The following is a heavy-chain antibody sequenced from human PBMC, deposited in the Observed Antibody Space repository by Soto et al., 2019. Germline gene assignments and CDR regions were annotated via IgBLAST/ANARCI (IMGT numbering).Heavy chain of an antibody. CDR1: GGSVISGSYR. D-gene: IGHD1-26*01. J-gene: IGHJ6*02. V-gene: IGHV4-61*01. CDR2: IHVSGST. Sequence: SETXSLACTVSGGSVISGSYRWTWIRQPPGKGLEWIGYIHVSGSTNDNPSLKGRVTMSIDTSKNQFSLKLSSVTAADTDVYYCERDGNGMDVWGQGTKVTVSS. CDR3: ERDGNGMDV.